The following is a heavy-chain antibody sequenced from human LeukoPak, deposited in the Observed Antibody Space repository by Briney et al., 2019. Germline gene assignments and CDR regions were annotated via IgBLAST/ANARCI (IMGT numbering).Heavy chain of an antibody. CDR3: ASSPPGTEYFHH. Sequence: KPSETLSLTCTVSGDSVSSYYWSWIRQPLRRGLEWIGYINYSGSTNYNPSLKSRVTISGDTSKNQSSLKLSSVTAADTAVYYCASSPPGTEYFHHWGQGTLVTVSS. CDR1: GDSVSSYY. V-gene: IGHV4-59*08. CDR2: INYSGST. J-gene: IGHJ1*01.